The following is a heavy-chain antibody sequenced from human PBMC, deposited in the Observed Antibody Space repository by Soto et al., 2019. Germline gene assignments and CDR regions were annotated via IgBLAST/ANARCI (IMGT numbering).Heavy chain of an antibody. CDR2: IIPIFGTA. Sequence: SVKVSCKASGGTFSSYAISWVRQAPGQGXEWMGGIIPIFGTANYAQKFQGRVTITADKSTSTAYMELSSLRSEDTAVYYCARVGITMVRGVIIEAYYFDYWGQGTLVTVSS. CDR1: GGTFSSYA. D-gene: IGHD3-10*01. J-gene: IGHJ4*02. CDR3: ARVGITMVRGVIIEAYYFDY. V-gene: IGHV1-69*06.